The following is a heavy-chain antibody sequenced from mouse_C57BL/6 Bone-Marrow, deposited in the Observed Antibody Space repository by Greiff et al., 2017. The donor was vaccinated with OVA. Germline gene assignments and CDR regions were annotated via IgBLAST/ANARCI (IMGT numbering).Heavy chain of an antibody. CDR2: IFPGSGST. CDR1: GYTFTSYW. J-gene: IGHJ4*01. V-gene: IGHV1-75*01. Sequence: QVQLQQPGAELVKPGASVKMSCKASGYTFTSYWITWVKQRPGQGLEWIGWIFPGSGSTYYNEKFKGKATLTVDKSSSTAYMLLSSLTSEDSAVYFCARSAAMDYWGQGTSVTVSS. CDR3: ARSAAMDY.